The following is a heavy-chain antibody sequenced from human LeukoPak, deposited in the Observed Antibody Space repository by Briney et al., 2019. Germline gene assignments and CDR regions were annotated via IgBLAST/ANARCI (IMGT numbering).Heavy chain of an antibody. CDR2: IYTSGST. V-gene: IGHV4-4*07. Sequence: SETLSLTCTVSGGSISSYYWSWIRQPAGKGLEWIGRIYTSGSTNYNPSLKSRVIMSVDTSKNQFSLKLSSVTAADTAVYYCARDRGVRKDYYYYYGMDVWGQGTTVTVSS. J-gene: IGHJ6*02. CDR1: GGSISSYY. CDR3: ARDRGVRKDYYYYYGMDV. D-gene: IGHD3-10*01.